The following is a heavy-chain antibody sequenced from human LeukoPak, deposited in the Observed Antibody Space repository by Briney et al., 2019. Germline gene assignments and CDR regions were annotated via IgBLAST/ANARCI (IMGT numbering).Heavy chain of an antibody. D-gene: IGHD3-10*01. CDR1: GGSISSGDYY. CDR2: IYYRGST. CDR3: ARELGVRLSGLVDY. V-gene: IGHV4-61*08. Sequence: SETLSLTCTVSGGSISSGDYYWTWIRQPPGKGLEGIGYIYYRGSTNYNPSLKTRVTISVDTSKNQFSLKLSSVTAADTAVYYCARELGVRLSGLVDYWGQGRLVTVSS. J-gene: IGHJ4*02.